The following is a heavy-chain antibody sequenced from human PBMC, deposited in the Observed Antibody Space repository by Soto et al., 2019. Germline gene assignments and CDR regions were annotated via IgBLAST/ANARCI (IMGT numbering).Heavy chain of an antibody. V-gene: IGHV4-34*01. CDR3: ARGRVYGSGSYSH. Sequence: SETLSLTCAVYGGSFSGYYWSWIRQPPGKGLEWIGEINHSGSTNYNASLKSRVTISIDTSKDRFPLRLSSVTAADTAVYYCARGRVYGSGSYSHWGQGTLVTVSS. CDR1: GGSFSGYY. D-gene: IGHD3-10*01. CDR2: INHSGST. J-gene: IGHJ4*02.